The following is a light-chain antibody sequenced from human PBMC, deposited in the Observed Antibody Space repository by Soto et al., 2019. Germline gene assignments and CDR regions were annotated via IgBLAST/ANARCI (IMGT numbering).Light chain of an antibody. V-gene: IGKV1D-12*01. Sequence: DIQMTQSPSSVSASVGDRVIITCRASQGISSWLVWYQQKLGEAPKLLIFAASRLQSGVPSRFSGSGSGTDFTLTISSLQPEHFGTYFCQQADSFPLTFGGGTKVEIK. CDR1: QGISSW. CDR3: QQADSFPLT. CDR2: AAS. J-gene: IGKJ4*01.